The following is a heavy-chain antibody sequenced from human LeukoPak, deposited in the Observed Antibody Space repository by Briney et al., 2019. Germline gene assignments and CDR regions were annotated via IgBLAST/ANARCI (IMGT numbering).Heavy chain of an antibody. CDR3: ARRSAFTVSFDY. CDR1: GDSMSTYY. V-gene: IGHV4-59*08. D-gene: IGHD4-17*01. Sequence: SETLSLTCTVSGDSMSTYYRSWIRQPPGKGLEWIGYIYYSGSTNYNPSLKSRITISVDTSKNQFSLKLNSVTAADTAVYFCARRSAFTVSFDYWGQGTLVTVSS. J-gene: IGHJ4*02. CDR2: IYYSGST.